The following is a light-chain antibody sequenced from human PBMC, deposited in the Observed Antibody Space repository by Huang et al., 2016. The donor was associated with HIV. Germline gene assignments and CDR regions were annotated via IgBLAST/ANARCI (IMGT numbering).Light chain of an antibody. CDR2: GAS. CDR3: QQYNNWPRT. J-gene: IGKJ2*01. V-gene: IGKV3-15*01. Sequence: ERVMTQSPDTLSVSPGERATLYCRASQYVSSNLGWYQQKPGQAPRLLVYGASTRVIDIPARFSGSGSGTEFTLTISSLQSEDSAVYYCQQYNNWPRTFGQGTKLEIK. CDR1: QYVSSN.